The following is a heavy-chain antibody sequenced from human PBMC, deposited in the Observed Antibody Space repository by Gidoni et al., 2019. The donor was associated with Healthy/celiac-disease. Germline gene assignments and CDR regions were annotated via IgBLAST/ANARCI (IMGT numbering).Heavy chain of an antibody. CDR2: IYTSGSP. CDR3: ARDVSGITGTSSPHDAFDI. J-gene: IGHJ3*02. V-gene: IGHV4-61*02. Sequence: QVQLQESGPGLVKPSQTLSLTCTVSGCSISSGRYYWSWIRQPAGKGLEWIGRIYTSGSPNYNPSLKSRVTISVDTSKNQFSLKLSSVTAADTAVYYCARDVSGITGTSSPHDAFDIWGQGTMVTVSS. CDR1: GCSISSGRYY. D-gene: IGHD1-20*01.